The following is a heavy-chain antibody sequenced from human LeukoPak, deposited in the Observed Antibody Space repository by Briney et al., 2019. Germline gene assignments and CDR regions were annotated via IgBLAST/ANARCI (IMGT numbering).Heavy chain of an antibody. CDR3: STAFYGAPLA. V-gene: IGHV3-15*01. D-gene: IGHD4-17*01. Sequence: PGGSLRLSCAASGFTFSSYGMHWVRQAPGKGLEWVARITSKSYEGTTDYAAPVKGRFTISRDDSKNTLYLQMNSLGIEDTAVYYCSTAFYGAPLAWGQGALVTVSS. CDR1: GFTFSSYG. CDR2: ITSKSYEGTT. J-gene: IGHJ5*02.